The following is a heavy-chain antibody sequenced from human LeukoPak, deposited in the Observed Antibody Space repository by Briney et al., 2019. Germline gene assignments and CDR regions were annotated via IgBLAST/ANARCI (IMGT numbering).Heavy chain of an antibody. CDR1: GYSISSGYY. Sequence: SETLSLTCTVSGYSISSGYYWGWIRQPPGKGLEWIGSIYHSGSSYYNPSLKSRVTMSVDTSKNQFSLKLSSVTAADTAVYYCARDGYYYGSGSYYNPYYFDYWGQGTLVTVSS. CDR3: ARDGYYYGSGSYYNPYYFDY. J-gene: IGHJ4*02. CDR2: IYHSGSS. D-gene: IGHD3-10*01. V-gene: IGHV4-38-2*02.